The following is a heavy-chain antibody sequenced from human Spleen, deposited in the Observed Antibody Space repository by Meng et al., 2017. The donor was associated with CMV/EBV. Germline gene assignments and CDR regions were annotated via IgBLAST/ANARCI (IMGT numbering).Heavy chain of an antibody. V-gene: IGHV1-8*03. CDR1: GYTFTSYD. Sequence: ASVKVSCKASGYTFTSYDINWVRQATGQGLEWMGWMNPNSGNTGYAQKFQGRVTITRNTSISTAYMELSSLRSEDTAVYYCAREIAVAGTPDAFDIWGQGTMVTVSS. D-gene: IGHD6-19*01. CDR2: MNPNSGNT. J-gene: IGHJ3*02. CDR3: AREIAVAGTPDAFDI.